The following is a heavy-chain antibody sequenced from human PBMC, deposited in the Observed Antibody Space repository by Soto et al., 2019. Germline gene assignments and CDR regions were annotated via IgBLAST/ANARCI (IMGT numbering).Heavy chain of an antibody. CDR3: ARDRYCSSTSCYEMGGLDY. V-gene: IGHV3-64*01. CDR1: GFTFSSYA. J-gene: IGHJ4*02. CDR2: ISSNGGST. D-gene: IGHD2-2*01. Sequence: GGSLRLSCAASGFTFSSYAMHWVRQAPGKGLEYVSAISSNGGSTYYANSVKGRFTISRDNSKNTVYLQMGSLRAEDMAVYYCARDRYCSSTSCYEMGGLDYWGQGT.